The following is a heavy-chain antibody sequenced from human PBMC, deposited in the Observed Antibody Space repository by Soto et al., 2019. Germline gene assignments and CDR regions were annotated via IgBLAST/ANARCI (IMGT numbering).Heavy chain of an antibody. CDR1: GVTFSNYA. CDR2: LSGSGGTT. J-gene: IGHJ6*02. D-gene: IGHD2-2*01. CDR3: AKAAHCSSASCYLPADV. Sequence: EVQLLESGGGLVQPGGSLRLSCTVSGVTFSNYAMNWVRQAPGKGLEWVSSLSGSGGTTYYADSVKGRFIISRDNSKNTVYLQMDSLRVEDTAVYYCAKAAHCSSASCYLPADVWGQGTTVTVSS. V-gene: IGHV3-23*01.